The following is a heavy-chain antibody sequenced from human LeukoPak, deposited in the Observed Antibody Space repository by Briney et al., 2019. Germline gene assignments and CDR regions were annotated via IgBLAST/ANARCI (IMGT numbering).Heavy chain of an antibody. CDR3: ASHVDTAPYWYFDL. CDR2: IYHSGST. Sequence: SETLSLTCTVSGYSISSGYYWGWIRRPPGKGLKWIGSIYHSGSTYYNPSLKSRVTISVDTSKNQFSLKLSSVTSADTAVYYCASHVDTAPYWYFDLWGRGTLVTVSS. J-gene: IGHJ2*01. D-gene: IGHD5-18*01. V-gene: IGHV4-38-2*02. CDR1: GYSISSGYY.